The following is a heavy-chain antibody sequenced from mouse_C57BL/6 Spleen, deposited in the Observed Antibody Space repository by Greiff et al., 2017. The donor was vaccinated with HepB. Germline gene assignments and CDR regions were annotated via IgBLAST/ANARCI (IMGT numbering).Heavy chain of an antibody. V-gene: IGHV3-6*01. J-gene: IGHJ1*03. CDR2: ISYDGSN. D-gene: IGHD1-1*01. CDR3: ARVTVVALHWYCDV. Sequence: ESGPGLVKPSQSLSLTCSVTGYSITSGYYWNWIRQFPGNNLEWMGYISYDGSNNYNPSLKNRISSTRDTAKNQFFLKLNSVTTEDTATDYCARVTVVALHWYCDVWGTGTTVTVAS. CDR1: GYSITSGYY.